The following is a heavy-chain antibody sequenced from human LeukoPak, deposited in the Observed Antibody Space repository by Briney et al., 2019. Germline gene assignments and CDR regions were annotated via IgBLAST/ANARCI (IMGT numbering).Heavy chain of an antibody. Sequence: ASVKVSCKASGYTFTSYGISWVRQAPGQGLEWMGWISAYNGNTNYAQKLQGRVTMTTDTSTSTAYMELRSLRSDDTAVYYCARALGFGELLGPYFDYWGQGTLVTVSS. J-gene: IGHJ4*02. V-gene: IGHV1-18*01. CDR2: ISAYNGNT. D-gene: IGHD3-10*01. CDR3: ARALGFGELLGPYFDY. CDR1: GYTFTSYG.